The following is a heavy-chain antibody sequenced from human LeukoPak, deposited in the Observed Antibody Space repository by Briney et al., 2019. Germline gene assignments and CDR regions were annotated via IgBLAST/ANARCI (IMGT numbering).Heavy chain of an antibody. CDR3: AGRTYYYDSSGYYEDY. V-gene: IGHV4-39*01. Sequence: SETLSLTCTASGGSISSSSYYWGWIRQPPGKGLEWIGSIYYSGSTYYNPSLKSRVTISVDTSKNQFSLKLSSVTAADTAVYYCAGRTYYYDSSGYYEDYWGQGTLVTVSS. D-gene: IGHD3-22*01. CDR1: GGSISSSSYY. CDR2: IYYSGST. J-gene: IGHJ4*02.